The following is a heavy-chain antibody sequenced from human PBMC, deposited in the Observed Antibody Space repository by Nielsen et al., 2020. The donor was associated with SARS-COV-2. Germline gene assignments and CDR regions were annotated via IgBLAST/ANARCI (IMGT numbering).Heavy chain of an antibody. Sequence: SETLSLTCTVSGGSINSYYWSWIRQPPGKGLEWIGYIYYSGSTSYNPSLKSRVTISLDTTKNQFSLKVTSVTAADTAVYYCARDRHDLVPDYYLDQSFYGLDVWGQGTTVTVSS. D-gene: IGHD3-9*01. J-gene: IGHJ6*02. V-gene: IGHV4-59*01. CDR2: IYYSGST. CDR3: ARDRHDLVPDYYLDQSFYGLDV. CDR1: GGSINSYY.